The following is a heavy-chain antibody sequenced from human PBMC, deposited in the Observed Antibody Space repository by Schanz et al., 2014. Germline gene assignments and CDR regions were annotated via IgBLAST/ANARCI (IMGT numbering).Heavy chain of an antibody. J-gene: IGHJ3*02. D-gene: IGHD1-1*01. CDR1: GFTVSSNY. CDR2: IYSGGST. CDR3: ARDRWDWNNAFDI. Sequence: EVQLVESGGGLIQPGGSLRLSCAASGFTVSSNYMSWVRQAPGKGLEWVSVIYSGGSTYYADSVKGRFTISRDNSKNTRYLQMNSLRAEDTAVYYCARDRWDWNNAFDIGGQGTMVTVSS. V-gene: IGHV3-53*01.